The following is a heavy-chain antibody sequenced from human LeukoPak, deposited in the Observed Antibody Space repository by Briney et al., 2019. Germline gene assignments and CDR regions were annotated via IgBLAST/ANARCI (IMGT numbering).Heavy chain of an antibody. CDR3: ARALISLRFLEWLLDWFDP. CDR1: GGSISSGDYY. Sequence: SETLSLTCTVSGGSISSGDYYWSWIRQPPGKGLEWIGYIYYSGSTYYNPSLKSRVTISVDTSKNQFSLKLSSVTAADTAVHYCARALISLRFLEWLLDWFDPWGQGTLVTVSS. D-gene: IGHD3-3*01. J-gene: IGHJ5*02. V-gene: IGHV4-30-4*08. CDR2: IYYSGST.